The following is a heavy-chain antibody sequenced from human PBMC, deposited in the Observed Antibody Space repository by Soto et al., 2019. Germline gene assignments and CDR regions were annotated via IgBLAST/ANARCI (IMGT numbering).Heavy chain of an antibody. CDR3: ARIDYTGSPLIDY. CDR1: GFSLTLGRMA. V-gene: IGHV2-26*01. Sequence: QVALKESGPELVKPTETLTLTCSVSGFSLTLGRMAVTWIRQPPGKALEWLAHILSTGETSYATSLKTRVTISKDISKSQVLRTMTNVDPVDTATYFCARIDYTGSPLIDYWGQGTLVTVSS. D-gene: IGHD1-26*01. CDR2: ILSTGET. J-gene: IGHJ4*02.